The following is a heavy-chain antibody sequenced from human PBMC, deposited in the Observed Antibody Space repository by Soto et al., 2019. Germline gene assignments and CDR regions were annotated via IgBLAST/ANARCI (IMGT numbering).Heavy chain of an antibody. D-gene: IGHD3-3*01. Sequence: QVQLVQSGAEVKKPGSSVKVSCKASGGTFSSYAISWVRQAPGQGLEWMGGIIPIFGTANYAQKFQGRVTITADESTSTAYMELSSLRSEDTAVYYCARVESPSSAYYDFWSGYPGGYYYGMDVWGQGTTVTVSS. CDR2: IIPIFGTA. CDR1: GGTFSSYA. CDR3: ARVESPSSAYYDFWSGYPGGYYYGMDV. V-gene: IGHV1-69*01. J-gene: IGHJ6*02.